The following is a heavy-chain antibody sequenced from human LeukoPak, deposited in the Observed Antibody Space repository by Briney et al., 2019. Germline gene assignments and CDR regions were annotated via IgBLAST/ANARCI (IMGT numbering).Heavy chain of an antibody. J-gene: IGHJ4*02. CDR3: VKVLGAYIADY. D-gene: IGHD3-3*02. V-gene: IGHV3-64D*09. CDR1: GFTFSSYA. CDR2: ITGNGGRT. Sequence: GRSLRLSCAASGFTFSSYAMHWVRQAPGQGLEYVSTITGNGGRTYYADSVKGRFTISRDNSKNTLYLQMSSLRPEDTAVYYCVKVLGAYIADYWGQGTLVTVSS.